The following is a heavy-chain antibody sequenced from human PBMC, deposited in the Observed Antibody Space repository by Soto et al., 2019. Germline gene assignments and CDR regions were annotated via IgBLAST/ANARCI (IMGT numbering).Heavy chain of an antibody. CDR2: LNADGSDN. D-gene: IGHD3-16*01. V-gene: IGHV3-7*05. CDR1: GFPFSSYG. CDR3: ASGGPVDY. Sequence: EVQLVESGGGLVQPGGSLRLSCAASGFPFSSYGMTWVRQAQVIGLERMANLNADGSDNLYVDSVKGRFTVSRDNAKKSLYLQMVSLSAADTAVYYCASGGPVDYFGQGSLVTVS. J-gene: IGHJ4*02.